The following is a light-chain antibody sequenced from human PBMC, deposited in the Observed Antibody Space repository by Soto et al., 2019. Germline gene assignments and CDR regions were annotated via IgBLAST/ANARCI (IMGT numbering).Light chain of an antibody. Sequence: DIRMTQSPSTLSPSVGDRVTITCRASQSISSWLAWYQQKPGKAPKLLIYDDSSMESGVPSRFSGSGSGTEYTLTISSLQRDDFATYYCQQYNSYRLTVGGRTKVEIK. J-gene: IGKJ4*01. CDR3: QQYNSYRLT. CDR1: QSISSW. CDR2: DDS. V-gene: IGKV1-5*01.